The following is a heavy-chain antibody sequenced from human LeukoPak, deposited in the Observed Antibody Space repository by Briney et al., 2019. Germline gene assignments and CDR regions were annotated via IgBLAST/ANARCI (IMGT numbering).Heavy chain of an antibody. Sequence: SETLSLTCTVSGGSISSYSWSWIRQPPGKGLEWIGYIYYSGSTNYNPSLKSRVTISVDTSKNQFSLKLSSVTAADTAVYYCARHGGEVLWFGELSAFDIWGQGTMVTVSS. V-gene: IGHV4-59*08. CDR1: GGSISSYS. CDR3: ARHGGEVLWFGELSAFDI. CDR2: IYYSGST. D-gene: IGHD3-10*01. J-gene: IGHJ3*02.